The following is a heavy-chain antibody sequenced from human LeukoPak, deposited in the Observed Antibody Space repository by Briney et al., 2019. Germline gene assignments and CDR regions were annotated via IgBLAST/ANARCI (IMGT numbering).Heavy chain of an antibody. CDR2: IYYSGST. J-gene: IGHJ3*02. Sequence: SETLSLTCTVSGGSFSSIYWSWIRQPPGKGLEWIGYIYYSGSTNYNPSLKSRVTISVDTSKNQFSLKLSSVTAADTAVYYCASPSRSSSGFARYAFDIWGQGTMVTVSS. CDR3: ASPSRSSSGFARYAFDI. V-gene: IGHV4-59*08. CDR1: GGSFSSIY. D-gene: IGHD3-22*01.